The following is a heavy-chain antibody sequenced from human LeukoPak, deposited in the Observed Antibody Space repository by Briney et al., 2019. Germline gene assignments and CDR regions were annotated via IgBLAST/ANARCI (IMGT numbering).Heavy chain of an antibody. J-gene: IGHJ4*02. CDR1: GGPFSGYY. Sequence: NTSETLSLTCAVYGGPFSGYYSIWIRQPPGKGLEWIGEINHSGIARYSASLKSRVTMSVDTSKIQFSLKLSSVTAADTAVYYCARMYSSGWYLFDYWGQGTLVTVSS. CDR2: INHSGIA. CDR3: ARMYSSGWYLFDY. D-gene: IGHD6-19*01. V-gene: IGHV4-34*01.